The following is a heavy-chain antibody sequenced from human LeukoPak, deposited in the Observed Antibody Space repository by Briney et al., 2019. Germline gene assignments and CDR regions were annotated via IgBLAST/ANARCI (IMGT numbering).Heavy chain of an antibody. CDR3: ARHGGGWSFGY. Sequence: SETLSLTCTVAGGSISGYYWSWIRQPPGKGLEWIGYVSYSGSTNYNPSLKSRVSISVDTSKNQFSLNLISLTAADTAVCYCARHGGGWSFGYWGQGTLITVSS. CDR2: VSYSGST. D-gene: IGHD6-19*01. CDR1: GGSISGYY. V-gene: IGHV4-59*08. J-gene: IGHJ4*02.